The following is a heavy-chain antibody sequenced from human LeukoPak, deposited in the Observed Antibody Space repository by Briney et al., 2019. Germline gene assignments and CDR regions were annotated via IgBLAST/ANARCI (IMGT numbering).Heavy chain of an antibody. CDR1: GFSLIVYY. CDR3: ARGPVWGLDY. D-gene: IGHD7-27*01. Sequence: ASVKDSCRASGFSLIVYYMHWVRQTPGQGLEWMGWIDPKSGGTSSAQSFQGRLTMTSDTSISTVYMELSGLRSDDTATYYCARGPVWGLDYWGLGTLVTVSS. J-gene: IGHJ4*02. V-gene: IGHV1-2*02. CDR2: IDPKSGGT.